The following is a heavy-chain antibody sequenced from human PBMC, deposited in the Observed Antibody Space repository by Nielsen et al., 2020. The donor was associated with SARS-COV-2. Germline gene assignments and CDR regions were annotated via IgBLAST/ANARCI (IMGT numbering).Heavy chain of an antibody. J-gene: IGHJ3*02. CDR2: ITSDYPYI. D-gene: IGHD1-1*01. Sequence: GESLKISCAASGFTFSTYTMNWLRQAPGKGLEWVSAITSDYPYIYYADSVKGRFTISRDNAESALYLQMNSLRPDNTAVYYCARDWTERKTATASPKGSYYGFDIWGQGTTVTVSS. CDR3: ARDWTERKTATASPKGSYYGFDI. CDR1: GFTFSTYT. V-gene: IGHV3-21*06.